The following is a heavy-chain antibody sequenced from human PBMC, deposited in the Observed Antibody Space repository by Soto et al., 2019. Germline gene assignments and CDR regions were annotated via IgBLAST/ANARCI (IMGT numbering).Heavy chain of an antibody. J-gene: IGHJ3*01. CDR3: ASLNFDILTGYYAFDL. CDR2: IYYSGST. Sequence: SETLSLTCTVSGGSISSSSYYWGWIRQPPGKGLEWIGSIYYSGSTYYNPSLKSRVTISVDKSKNQFSLKLSSVTAADTAIFYCASLNFDILTGYYAFDLWGQGTMVTVSS. CDR1: GGSISSSSYY. V-gene: IGHV4-39*01. D-gene: IGHD3-9*01.